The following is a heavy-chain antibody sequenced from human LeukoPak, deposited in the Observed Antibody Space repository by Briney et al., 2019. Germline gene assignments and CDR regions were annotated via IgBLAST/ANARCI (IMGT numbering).Heavy chain of an antibody. V-gene: IGHV3-72*01. CDR1: GFTFSDHY. D-gene: IGHD2-8*01. CDR3: ARQLCTNGVCYRHFDY. CDR2: TRNKANSYTT. Sequence: GGSLRLSCAASGFTFSDHYIDWVRQAPGKGVEWVGRTRNKANSYTTEYAASVKGRFTISRNDSKNSLYLQINSLKTEDTAVYYCARQLCTNGVCYRHFDYWGQGTLVTVSS. J-gene: IGHJ4*02.